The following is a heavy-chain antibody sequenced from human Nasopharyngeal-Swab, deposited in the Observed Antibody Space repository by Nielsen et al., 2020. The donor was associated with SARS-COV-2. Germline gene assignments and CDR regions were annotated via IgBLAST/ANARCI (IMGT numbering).Heavy chain of an antibody. V-gene: IGHV3-23*01. CDR2: VNGNGADT. D-gene: IGHD3-9*01. J-gene: IGHJ4*02. Sequence: GGSLRLSCAASGFTFTSYAMNWVRQAPGKGLEWLSAVNGNGADTYYADSVKGRFTISKDNSKNTLYLHMNSLRAEDTAVYYCAKDLTGDYAALDQWGQGVLVTVSS. CDR3: AKDLTGDYAALDQ. CDR1: GFTFTSYA.